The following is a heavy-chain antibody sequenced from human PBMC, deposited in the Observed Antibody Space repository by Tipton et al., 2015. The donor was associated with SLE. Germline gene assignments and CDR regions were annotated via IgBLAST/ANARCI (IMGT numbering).Heavy chain of an antibody. J-gene: IGHJ3*01. CDR3: ARDPAFGGVIPPPT. D-gene: IGHD3-16*02. CDR1: GFTFSSYG. Sequence: SLRLSCAASGFTFSSYGMHWVRQAPGKGLEWVAFIRYDGSNKYYADSVKGRFTISRDNSKNTLYLQMNSLRAEDTAVYYCARDPAFGGVIPPPTWGQGTMVTVSS. V-gene: IGHV3-30*02. CDR2: IRYDGSNK.